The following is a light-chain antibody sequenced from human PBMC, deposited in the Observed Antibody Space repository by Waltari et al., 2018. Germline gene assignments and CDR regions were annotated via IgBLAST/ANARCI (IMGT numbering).Light chain of an antibody. J-gene: IGLJ2*01. CDR1: SSADGGYNY. CDR3: SSYTNRSGVI. CDR2: DVS. V-gene: IGLV2-14*03. Sequence: QSALTQPASVSGSPGQPIPISCTGTSSADGGYNYVYWYQQHPGKAPKPMIYDVSNRPSGVSDRFSGSKSGNTASLTISGLPAEDEADYYCSSYTNRSGVIFGGGTKLTVL.